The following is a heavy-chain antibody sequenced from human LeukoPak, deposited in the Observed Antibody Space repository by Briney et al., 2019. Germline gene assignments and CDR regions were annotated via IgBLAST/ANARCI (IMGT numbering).Heavy chain of an antibody. V-gene: IGHV3-49*04. J-gene: IGHJ4*02. CDR1: GFTFGDYA. Sequence: GGSLRLSCTASGFTFGDYAMTWVRQAPGKGLGWVGFIRSKVYGGTPEYAAPVKGRFTISRDDSKGIAYLQMNSLKTEDTAVYYCTRDQTPYYWGQGTLVTVSS. CDR2: IRSKVYGGTP. CDR3: TRDQTPYY.